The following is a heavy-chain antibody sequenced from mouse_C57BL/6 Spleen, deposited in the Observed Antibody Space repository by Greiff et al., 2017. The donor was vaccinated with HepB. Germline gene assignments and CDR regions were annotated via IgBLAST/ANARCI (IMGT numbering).Heavy chain of an antibody. CDR2: IDPSDSYT. D-gene: IGHD1-1*01. J-gene: IGHJ2*01. V-gene: IGHV1-50*01. CDR3: ARVLTTVVPFDY. Sequence: QVQLQQPGAELVKPGASVKLSCKASGYTFTSYWMQWVKQRPGQGLEWIGEIDPSDSYTNYNQKFKGKATLTVDTSSSTAYMQLSSLTSEDSAVYYCARVLTTVVPFDYWGQGTTLTVSS. CDR1: GYTFTSYW.